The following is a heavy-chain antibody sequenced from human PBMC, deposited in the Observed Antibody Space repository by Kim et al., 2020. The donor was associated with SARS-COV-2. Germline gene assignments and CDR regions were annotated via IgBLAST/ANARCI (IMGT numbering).Heavy chain of an antibody. Sequence: GNTKYSPTFQDRVIITRDPSAATAYMELSSLKSEDTAMYYCARDRNGPDYWGQGTRVTVSS. V-gene: IGHV1-3*01. J-gene: IGHJ4*02. D-gene: IGHD2-8*01. CDR3: ARDRNGPDY. CDR2: GNT.